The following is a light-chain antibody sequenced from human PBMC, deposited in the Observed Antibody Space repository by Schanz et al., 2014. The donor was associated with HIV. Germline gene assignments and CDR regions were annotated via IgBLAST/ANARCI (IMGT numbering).Light chain of an antibody. CDR1: QSVSSSY. V-gene: IGKV3-20*01. CDR3: QQYGSSPPT. J-gene: IGKJ1*01. CDR2: DAS. Sequence: EIVLTQSPGTLSLSPGERATLSRRASQSVSSSYLAWYQQKPGQAPRLLIYDASSRATGIPDRFSGSGSGTDFTLTISRLEPEDFAVYYCQQYGSSPPTFGQGTKVEIK.